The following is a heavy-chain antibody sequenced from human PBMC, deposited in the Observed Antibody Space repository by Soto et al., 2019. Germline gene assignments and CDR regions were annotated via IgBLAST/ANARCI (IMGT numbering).Heavy chain of an antibody. CDR1: GYSFTSYW. Sequence: GESLKISCKGSGYSFTSYWIGWVRQMPGKGLEWMGIIYPGDSDTRYSPSFQGQVTISADKSISTAYLQWSSLKASDTAMYYCARTPMHYDILTGYASYYYYGMDVWGQGTTVTVSS. D-gene: IGHD3-9*01. CDR3: ARTPMHYDILTGYASYYYYGMDV. V-gene: IGHV5-51*01. CDR2: IYPGDSDT. J-gene: IGHJ6*02.